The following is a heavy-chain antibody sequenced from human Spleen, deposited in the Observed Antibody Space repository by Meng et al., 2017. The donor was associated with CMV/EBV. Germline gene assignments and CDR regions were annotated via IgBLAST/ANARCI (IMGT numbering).Heavy chain of an antibody. Sequence: GESLKISCAASGFTVSSNYMSWVRQAPGKGLEWVSVIYSGGSTYYADSVKGRFTISRDNSKNTLYLQMNSLRAEDTAVYYCARDLRSLTSIAVGFDPWGQGTLVTVSS. J-gene: IGHJ5*02. V-gene: IGHV3-53*01. D-gene: IGHD6-19*01. CDR2: IYSGGST. CDR3: ARDLRSLTSIAVGFDP. CDR1: GFTVSSNY.